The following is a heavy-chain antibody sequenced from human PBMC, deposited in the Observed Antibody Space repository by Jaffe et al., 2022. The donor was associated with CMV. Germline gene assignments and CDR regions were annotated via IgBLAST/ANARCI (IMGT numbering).Heavy chain of an antibody. CDR1: GDSVSSNSAA. Sequence: QVQLQQSGPGLVKPSQTLSLTCAISGDSVSSNSAAWNWIRQSPSRGLEWLGRTYYRSKWYNDYAVSVKSRITINPDTSKNQFSLQLNSVTPEDTAVYYCARDKRLHSSGWLYYYGMDVWGQGTTVTVSS. D-gene: IGHD6-19*01. J-gene: IGHJ6*02. V-gene: IGHV6-1*01. CDR2: TYYRSKWYN. CDR3: ARDKRLHSSGWLYYYGMDV.